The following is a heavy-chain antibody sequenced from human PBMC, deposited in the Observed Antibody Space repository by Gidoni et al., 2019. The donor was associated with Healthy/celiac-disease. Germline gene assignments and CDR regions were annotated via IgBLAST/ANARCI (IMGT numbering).Heavy chain of an antibody. Sequence: QLQLQESGPGLVKPSETLSLTCTVSGGSISSSSYYWGWIRQPPGKGLEWIGSIYYSGSTYYHPSLKSRVTISVDTSKNQFSLKLSSVTAADTAVYYCARATPGYSSGWLGSHPVNWFDPWGQGTLVTVSS. CDR3: ARATPGYSSGWLGSHPVNWFDP. CDR2: IYYSGST. V-gene: IGHV4-39*01. CDR1: GGSISSSSYY. J-gene: IGHJ5*02. D-gene: IGHD6-19*01.